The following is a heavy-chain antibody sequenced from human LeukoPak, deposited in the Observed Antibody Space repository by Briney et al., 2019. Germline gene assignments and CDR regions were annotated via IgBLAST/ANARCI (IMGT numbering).Heavy chain of an antibody. CDR1: GGSITSLY. J-gene: IGHJ4*02. Sequence: SETLSLTCTVSGGSITSLYWSWLRQSPGKGLEWIGYVHHSGSTNYNPSLKSRVTISIDTSKNQFSLKLSPVTAADTAVYYCARGYYDNSGYSNPFDYWGQGTLVTVSS. CDR3: ARGYYDNSGYSNPFDY. V-gene: IGHV4-59*11. CDR2: VHHSGST. D-gene: IGHD3-22*01.